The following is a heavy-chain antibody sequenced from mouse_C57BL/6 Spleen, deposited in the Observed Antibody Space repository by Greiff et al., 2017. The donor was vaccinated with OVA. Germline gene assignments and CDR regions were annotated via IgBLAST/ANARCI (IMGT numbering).Heavy chain of an antibody. CDR1: GYTFTSYW. CDR2: IDPSDSYT. Sequence: QVQLKQPGAELVKPGASVKLSCKASGYTFTSYWMQWVKQRPGQGLEWIGEIDPSDSYTNYNQKFKGKATLTVDTSSSTAYMQLSSLTSEDSAVYYCARGGGYDYVWYFDVWGTGTTVTVSS. CDR3: ARGGGYDYVWYFDV. J-gene: IGHJ1*03. V-gene: IGHV1-50*01. D-gene: IGHD2-4*01.